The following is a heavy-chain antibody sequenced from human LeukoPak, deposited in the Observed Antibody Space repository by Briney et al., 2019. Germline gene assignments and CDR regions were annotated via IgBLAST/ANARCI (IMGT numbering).Heavy chain of an antibody. J-gene: IGHJ6*02. CDR3: AREGYSGYGTLIGPYYYYGMDV. CDR1: GGSISSGGYS. Sequence: SQTLSLTCAVSGGSISSGGYSWSWIRQPPGKGLEWIGYIYHSGSTYYNPSLKSRVTISVDRSKNQFSLKLSSVTAADTAVYYCAREGYSGYGTLIGPYYYYGMDVWGQGTTVTVSS. D-gene: IGHD5-12*01. CDR2: IYHSGST. V-gene: IGHV4-30-2*01.